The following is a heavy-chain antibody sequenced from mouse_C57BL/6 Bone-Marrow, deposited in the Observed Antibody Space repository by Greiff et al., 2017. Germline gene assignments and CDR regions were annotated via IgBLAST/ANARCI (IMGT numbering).Heavy chain of an antibody. V-gene: IGHV2-2*01. Sequence: QVQLKESGPGLVQPSQSLSITCTVSGFSLTSYGVHWVRQFPGKGLELLGVIWSGGSTDYNAAFISRLSISKDNSKSQVFFKMNSQQADDTAIYYCARSGSDYLWYFEVWGTGTTVTVSS. CDR2: IWSGGST. J-gene: IGHJ1*03. CDR3: ARSGSDYLWYFEV. D-gene: IGHD2-4*01. CDR1: GFSLTSYG.